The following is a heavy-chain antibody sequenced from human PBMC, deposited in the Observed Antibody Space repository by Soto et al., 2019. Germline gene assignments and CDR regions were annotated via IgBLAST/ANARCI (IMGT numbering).Heavy chain of an antibody. CDR3: ARGGDFWSGSHNYYYYGMDV. D-gene: IGHD3-3*01. V-gene: IGHV6-1*01. CDR1: GDSVSSNSAA. J-gene: IGHJ6*02. CDR2: TYYRSKWYN. Sequence: PSQTLSLPCVISGDSVSSNSAAWNWIRQSPSRGLEWLGRTYYRSKWYNDYAVSVKSRITINPDTSKNQFSLQLRSVTPEDTAVYYCARGGDFWSGSHNYYYYGMDVWGQGTTVTVSS.